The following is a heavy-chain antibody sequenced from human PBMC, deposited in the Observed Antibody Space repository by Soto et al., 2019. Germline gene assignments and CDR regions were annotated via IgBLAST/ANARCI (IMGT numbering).Heavy chain of an antibody. V-gene: IGHV3-74*01. CDR3: ARDRGYYYDSSALQVWFDP. J-gene: IGHJ5*02. CDR2: INSDGSST. CDR1: GFTFISYW. Sequence: LRRSCAASGFTFISYWMHWVRQAPGKGLVWVSRINSDGSSTSYADSVKGRFTISRDNAKNTLYLQMNSLRAEDTAVYYCARDRGYYYDSSALQVWFDPWGQGTLVTVSS. D-gene: IGHD3-22*01.